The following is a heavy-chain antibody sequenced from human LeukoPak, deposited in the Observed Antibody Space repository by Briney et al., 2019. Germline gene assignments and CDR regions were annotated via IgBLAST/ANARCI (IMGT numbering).Heavy chain of an antibody. V-gene: IGHV4-59*01. CDR3: ARGHSSGYYQGGGRFDP. CDR2: IYYTGST. D-gene: IGHD3-22*01. J-gene: IGHJ5*02. CDR1: GGSLSTYY. Sequence: KPSETLSLTCSVSGGSLSTYYWSWIRQPPGKGLEWIGYIYYTGSTDSNPSLKSRVTISIDTSKNQFSLRLSSVTAADTAVYYCARGHSSGYYQGGGRFDPWGQGTLVTVSS.